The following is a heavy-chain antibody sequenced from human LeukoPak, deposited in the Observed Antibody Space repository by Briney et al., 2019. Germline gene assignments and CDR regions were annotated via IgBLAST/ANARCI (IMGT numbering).Heavy chain of an antibody. J-gene: IGHJ4*02. V-gene: IGHV1-18*01. CDR3: AAIYCSGGSCPRTLDY. Sequence: ASVKVSCKASGYTFTSYGISWVRQAPGQGLEWMGWISAYNGNTNYAQKLQGRVTMTTDTSTSTAYMELRSLRSDDTAVYYCAAIYCSGGSCPRTLDYWGQGTLVTVSS. D-gene: IGHD2-15*01. CDR2: ISAYNGNT. CDR1: GYTFTSYG.